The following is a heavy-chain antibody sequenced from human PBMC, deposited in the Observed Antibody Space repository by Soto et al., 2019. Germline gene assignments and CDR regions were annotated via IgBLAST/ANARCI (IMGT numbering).Heavy chain of an antibody. CDR1: GFTFSSYS. CDR3: ARDDHPWGVSAMDV. CDR2: ISSSSSYI. D-gene: IGHD7-27*01. Sequence: PGGSLRLSCAASGFTFSSYSMNWVRQAPGKGLEWVSSISSSSSYIYYADSVKGRFTISRDNAKNSLYLQMNSLRAEDTAVYYCARDDHPWGVSAMDVWGQGTTVTVSS. J-gene: IGHJ6*02. V-gene: IGHV3-21*01.